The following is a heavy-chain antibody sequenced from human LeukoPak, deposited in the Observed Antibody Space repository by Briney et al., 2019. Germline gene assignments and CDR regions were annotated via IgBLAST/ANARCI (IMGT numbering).Heavy chain of an antibody. CDR3: ARATELYYYDSSGYLDAFDI. J-gene: IGHJ3*02. CDR1: GGSISSYY. CDR2: IYYSGST. Sequence: PSETLSLTCTVSGGSISSYYWSWIRQPPGRGPEWIGYIYYSGSTNYNPSLKSRVTISVDTSKNQFSLKLSSVTAADTAVYYCARATELYYYDSSGYLDAFDIWGQGTMVTVSS. V-gene: IGHV4-59*01. D-gene: IGHD3-22*01.